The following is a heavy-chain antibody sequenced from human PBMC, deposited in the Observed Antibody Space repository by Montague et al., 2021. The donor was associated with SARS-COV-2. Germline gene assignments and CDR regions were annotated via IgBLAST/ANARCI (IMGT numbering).Heavy chain of an antibody. CDR2: IYSNDEK. V-gene: IGHV2-5*01. Sequence: PALVKPTQTLTLTCTFSGFSLSTPNVGVGWIRQPPGKALEWVAVIYSNDEKRYSPSLRNRLTITKDTAKNQVVLSLTYVDPVDTATYYCAHLIRYYDIFNGNPFDYWGQGSQVTVSS. CDR1: GFSLSTPNVG. CDR3: AHLIRYYDIFNGNPFDY. D-gene: IGHD3-9*01. J-gene: IGHJ4*02.